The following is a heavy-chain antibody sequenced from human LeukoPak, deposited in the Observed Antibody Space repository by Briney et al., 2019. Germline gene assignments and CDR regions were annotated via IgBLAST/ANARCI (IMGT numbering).Heavy chain of an antibody. Sequence: GASVTVSCKASVYTFTGYYMNWVRQAPGQGREWRGWINPNSGGTNYAQKFQGRVTMTRDTSISTAYMELSRLRSDDTAVYYCARDLGGPLDYWGQGTLVTVSS. CDR3: ARDLGGPLDY. D-gene: IGHD3-16*01. CDR1: VYTFTGYY. CDR2: INPNSGGT. V-gene: IGHV1-2*02. J-gene: IGHJ4*02.